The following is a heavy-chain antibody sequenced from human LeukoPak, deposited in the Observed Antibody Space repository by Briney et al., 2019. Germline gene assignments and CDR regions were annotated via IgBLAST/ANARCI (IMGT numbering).Heavy chain of an antibody. J-gene: IGHJ6*03. D-gene: IGHD2-8*01. V-gene: IGHV4-59*01. CDR3: ASSGQCTNGLCRDVGYMDV. CDR2: IFYIGST. Sequence: SETLSLTCTVSGGSISSYYWSWIRQPPGKGLEWVGHIFYIGSTNYNPSLKSQVTISMHTSKNQLSLKLNSVTAADTAVYYCASSGQCTNGLCRDVGYMDVWGKGTTVTVSS. CDR1: GGSISSYY.